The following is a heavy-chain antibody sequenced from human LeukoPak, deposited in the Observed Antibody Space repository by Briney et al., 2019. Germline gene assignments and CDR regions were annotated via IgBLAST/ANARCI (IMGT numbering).Heavy chain of an antibody. V-gene: IGHV3-30*18. CDR3: AKGQQLAPSIYYYYGMDV. CDR2: ISYDGSNK. CDR1: GFTFSSYG. Sequence: PGGSLRLSCAASGFTFSSYGMHWVRQAPGKGLEWVAVISYDGSNKYYADSVKGRFTISRDNSKNTLYLQMNSLRAEDTAVYYCAKGQQLAPSIYYYYGMDVWGQGTTVTVSS. D-gene: IGHD6-13*01. J-gene: IGHJ6*02.